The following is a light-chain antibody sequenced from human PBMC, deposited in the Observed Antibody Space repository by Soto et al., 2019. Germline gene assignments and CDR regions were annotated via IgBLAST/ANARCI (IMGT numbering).Light chain of an antibody. Sequence: EIVMTQSQATLSVSPGEGATLSCRASQGIGDTLAWYQHKPGQAPRLLIYGASNRATGIPDRFSGSGSGTDFTLIISRLEPEDFAVYYCQQYGSSGTFGQGTRLEIK. CDR3: QQYGSSGT. J-gene: IGKJ5*01. V-gene: IGKV3-20*01. CDR1: QGIGDT. CDR2: GAS.